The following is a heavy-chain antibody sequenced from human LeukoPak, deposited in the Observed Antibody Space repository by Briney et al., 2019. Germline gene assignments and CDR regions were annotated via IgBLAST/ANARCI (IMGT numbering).Heavy chain of an antibody. Sequence: GASVNVSCTASGYTFTNYAIGWVRQAPGQGLEWMGWISTYNGNTNYAQKLQGRVTMTTDTPTNIAYMELRSLRSDDTAVYYCARVMTSVITAHAFEIWGQGTMVTVS. V-gene: IGHV1-18*01. CDR1: GYTFTNYA. CDR2: ISTYNGNT. CDR3: ARVMTSVITAHAFEI. D-gene: IGHD4-23*01. J-gene: IGHJ3*02.